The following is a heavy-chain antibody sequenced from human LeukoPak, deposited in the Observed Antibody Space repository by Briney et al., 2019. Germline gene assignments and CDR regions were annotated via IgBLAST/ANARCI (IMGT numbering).Heavy chain of an antibody. CDR1: GFTFCSYA. J-gene: IGHJ4*02. V-gene: IGHV3-23*01. Sequence: PWGSLRLSFAASGFTFCSYALGWVRQAPGEGLGLVFAISGSGGSTYYADSVKGRFTISRDNSKNTLYLQMNSLRAEDTAVYYCAKDPTQVVPAAIFDYWGQGTLVTVSS. D-gene: IGHD2-2*01. CDR2: ISGSGGST. CDR3: AKDPTQVVPAAIFDY.